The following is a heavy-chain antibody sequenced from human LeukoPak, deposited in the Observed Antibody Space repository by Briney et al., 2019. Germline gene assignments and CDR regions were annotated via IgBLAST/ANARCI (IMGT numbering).Heavy chain of an antibody. CDR2: IHHSEST. V-gene: IGHV4-30-2*01. D-gene: IGHD1-26*01. Sequence: SQTLSLTCTVSGGSISSGTYYWSWIRQPPGKGLEWIGYIHHSESTYYNPSLKSRVTISVDTSKNQFSLKLSSVTAADTAIYYCARGFPGSGSYLFDYWGQGTLVTVSS. CDR3: ARGFPGSGSYLFDY. J-gene: IGHJ4*02. CDR1: GGSISSGTYY.